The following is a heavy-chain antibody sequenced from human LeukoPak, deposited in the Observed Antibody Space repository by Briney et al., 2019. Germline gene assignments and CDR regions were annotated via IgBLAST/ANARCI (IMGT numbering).Heavy chain of an antibody. V-gene: IGHV3-30-3*01. CDR2: ISYDGSNK. CDR1: GFTFSSYA. CDR3: ARKSGSRGRYDFWSEGLNAFDI. Sequence: GGSLRLSCAASGFTFSSYAMHWVRQAPGKGLEWVAVISYDGSNKYYADSVKGRFTISRDNSKNTLYLQMNSLRAEDTAVYYCARKSGSRGRYDFWSEGLNAFDIWGQGTMVTVSS. D-gene: IGHD3-3*01. J-gene: IGHJ3*02.